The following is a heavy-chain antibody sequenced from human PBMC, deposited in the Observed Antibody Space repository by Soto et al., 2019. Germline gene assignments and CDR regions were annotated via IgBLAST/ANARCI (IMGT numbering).Heavy chain of an antibody. CDR3: VRNGFSYCSSTSCYRWFDP. J-gene: IGHJ5*02. CDR1: GGTFSSYA. D-gene: IGHD2-2*02. Sequence: SVKVSCKASGGTFSSYAISWVRQAHGQGLELMGGIIPIFVTANYAQKFQGRVTITADESTSTAYMELSSLRSEDTAVYYCVRNGFSYCSSTSCYRWFDPWGQGTLVTVSS. V-gene: IGHV1-69*01. CDR2: IIPIFVTA.